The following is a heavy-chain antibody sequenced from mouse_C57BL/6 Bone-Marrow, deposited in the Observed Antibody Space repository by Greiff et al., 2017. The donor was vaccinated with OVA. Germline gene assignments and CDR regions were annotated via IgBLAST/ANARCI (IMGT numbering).Heavy chain of an antibody. Sequence: VQLQQSGPELVKPGASVKMSCKASGYTFTDYNMHWVKQSHGKSLEWIGYINPNNGGTSYNQKFKGKATLTVNKSSSTAYMELRSLTSEDSAVYYCAGSSGCGLVYWGQGTLVTVSA. J-gene: IGHJ3*01. V-gene: IGHV1-22*01. CDR2: INPNNGGT. D-gene: IGHD3-2*02. CDR3: AGSSGCGLVY. CDR1: GYTFTDYN.